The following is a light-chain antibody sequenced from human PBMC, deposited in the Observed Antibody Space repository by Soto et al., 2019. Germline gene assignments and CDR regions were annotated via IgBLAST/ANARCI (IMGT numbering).Light chain of an antibody. J-gene: IGKJ4*01. V-gene: IGKV3-15*01. CDR3: QQYNDWPRT. CDR2: GAS. Sequence: EIVMTQSPVTLSVSPGERVTLSCRASQSVRTNLAWYQQKPGQAPRLLIYGASARATGIPARISGNGSGTDFSLTISRLQSEDFAVYYCQQYNDWPRTFGGGTKVEIK. CDR1: QSVRTN.